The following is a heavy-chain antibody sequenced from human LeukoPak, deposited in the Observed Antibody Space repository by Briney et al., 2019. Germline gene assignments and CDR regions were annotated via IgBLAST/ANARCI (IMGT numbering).Heavy chain of an antibody. V-gene: IGHV3-21*01. CDR2: ISSSSSYI. D-gene: IGHD5-12*01. J-gene: IGHJ6*02. Sequence: GGSLRLSCAASGFTFSSYSMNWVRRAPGKGLEWVSSISSSSSYIYYADSVKGRFTISRDNAKNSLYLQMNSLRAEDTAVYYCARDDIRNYYYYGMDVWGQATTVTVSS. CDR1: GFTFSSYS. CDR3: ARDDIRNYYYYGMDV.